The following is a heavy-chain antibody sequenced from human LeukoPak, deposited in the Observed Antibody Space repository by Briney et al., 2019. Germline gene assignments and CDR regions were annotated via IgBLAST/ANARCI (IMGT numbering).Heavy chain of an antibody. Sequence: PGGSLRLSCAASGSTFSSYWMHWVRQAPGKGLVWVSRINSDGGSTIYADSVNGRFTISRDNAKNTLYLQMNSLRAEDTAVYYCARGGGYSYGYMGYWGQGTLVTVSS. V-gene: IGHV3-74*01. CDR2: INSDGGST. CDR3: ARGGGYSYGYMGY. D-gene: IGHD5-18*01. CDR1: GSTFSSYW. J-gene: IGHJ4*02.